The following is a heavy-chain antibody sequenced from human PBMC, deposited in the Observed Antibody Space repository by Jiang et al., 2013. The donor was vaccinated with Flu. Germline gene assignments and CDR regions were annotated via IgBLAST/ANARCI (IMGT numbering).Heavy chain of an antibody. CDR3: ARTYYYDSSGYYYGYYYGMDV. CDR2: IYYSGST. J-gene: IGHJ6*02. CDR1: GGSISSYY. V-gene: IGHV4-59*08. D-gene: IGHD3-22*01. Sequence: SLTCTVSGGSISSYYWSWIRQPPGKGLEWIGYIYYSGSTNYNPSLKSRVTISVDTSKNQFSLKLSSVTAADTAVYYCARTYYYDSSGYYYGYYYGMDVWGQGTTVTVSS.